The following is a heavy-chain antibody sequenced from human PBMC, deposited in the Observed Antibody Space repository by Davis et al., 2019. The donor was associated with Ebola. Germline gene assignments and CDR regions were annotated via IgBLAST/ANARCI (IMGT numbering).Heavy chain of an antibody. CDR1: GASISTSSFY. Sequence: GSLRLSCTVSGASISTSSFYWAWIRQPPGKGLEWIGTVYYSGITYYNPSLKSRVTISVDTSKNQFSLKLRSVTAADTAVYYCARQGWSGYSLRHWLDPWGRGTLVTVSS. CDR2: VYYSGIT. D-gene: IGHD3-3*01. J-gene: IGHJ5*02. V-gene: IGHV4-39*01. CDR3: ARQGWSGYSLRHWLDP.